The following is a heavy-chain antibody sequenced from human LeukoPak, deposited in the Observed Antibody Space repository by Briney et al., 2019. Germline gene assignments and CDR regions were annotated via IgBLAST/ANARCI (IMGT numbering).Heavy chain of an antibody. V-gene: IGHV4-61*02. CDR1: GGSISSGSYY. D-gene: IGHD6-19*01. J-gene: IGHJ4*02. Sequence: PSETLSLTCTVSGGSISSGSYYWSWIRQPAGKGLEWIGRIYTSGSTNYNPSLKSRVTISVDTSKNQFSLKLSSVTAADTAVYYCAREYSPWGVLGWSGWPYYFDYWGQGTLVTVSS. CDR3: AREYSPWGVLGWSGWPYYFDY. CDR2: IYTSGST.